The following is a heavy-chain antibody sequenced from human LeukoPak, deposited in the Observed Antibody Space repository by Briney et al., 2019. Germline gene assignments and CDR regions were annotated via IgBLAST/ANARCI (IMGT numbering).Heavy chain of an antibody. Sequence: PSGGSLRLSCAASGFTFSTYAMSWVRQAPGRGLEWVSAVSGSGDTTYYADSVKGRFTISRDNSKNTLYLQMNSLRAEDTAVYYCAKDRRITMIVVVALFDYWGQGTLVTVSS. CDR3: AKDRRITMIVVVALFDY. CDR1: GFTFSTYA. V-gene: IGHV3-23*01. J-gene: IGHJ4*02. CDR2: VSGSGDTT. D-gene: IGHD3-22*01.